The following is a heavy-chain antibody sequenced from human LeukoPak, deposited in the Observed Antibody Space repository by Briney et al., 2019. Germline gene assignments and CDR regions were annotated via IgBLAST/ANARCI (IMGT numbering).Heavy chain of an antibody. Sequence: SETLSLTCAVSGGSISSSNWWSWVRQPPGKGLEWIGEIYHSGSTNYNPSLKSRVTISVDKSKNQFSLKLSSVTAADTAVYYCASYMIVEYAFDIWGQGTMVTVSS. CDR3: ASYMIVEYAFDI. D-gene: IGHD3-22*01. V-gene: IGHV4-4*02. J-gene: IGHJ3*02. CDR1: GGSISSSNW. CDR2: IYHSGST.